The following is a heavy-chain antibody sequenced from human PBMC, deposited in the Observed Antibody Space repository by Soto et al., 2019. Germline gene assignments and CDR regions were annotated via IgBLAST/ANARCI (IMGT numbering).Heavy chain of an antibody. CDR1: GYTFTSYG. V-gene: IGHV1-18*01. J-gene: IGHJ4*02. CDR3: VREMWTRSGPQNVFDY. CDR2: ISPNSGAT. D-gene: IGHD6-25*01. Sequence: QVQLVQSEGELRQPGASVTVSCRASGYTFTSYGIICVRQAPGQGLEWMGYISPNSGATTYAQNLPDRLTLTTDTSTSTAYMELRSLSSDDTAIYYCVREMWTRSGPQNVFDYWGLGALVTVSS.